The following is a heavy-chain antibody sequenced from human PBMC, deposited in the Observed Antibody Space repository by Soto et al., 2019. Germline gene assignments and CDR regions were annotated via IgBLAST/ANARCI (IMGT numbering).Heavy chain of an antibody. J-gene: IGHJ4*02. CDR2: ISGSGGST. D-gene: IGHD6-13*01. V-gene: IGHV3-23*01. Sequence: PGGSLRLCWAAAGGTCGGYGRSWVRQAPGKGLEWVSAISGSGGSTYYADSVKGRFTISRDNSKNTLYLQMNSLRAEDTAVYYCAKAIEWSSSWSYFDYWGQGTLVTVSS. CDR1: GGTCGGYG. CDR3: AKAIEWSSSWSYFDY.